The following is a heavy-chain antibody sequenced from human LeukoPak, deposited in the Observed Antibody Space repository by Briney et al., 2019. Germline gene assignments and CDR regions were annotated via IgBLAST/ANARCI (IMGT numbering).Heavy chain of an antibody. Sequence: GGSLRLSCVVSGFTFSNSNMNWVRQAPGKGLEWVSSISSSSSYIYYADSVKGRFTISRDNTKNSLYLQMNSLRAEDTAVYYCARDLDWHYDSSGYYYRGEGMDYFDYWGQGTLVTVSS. CDR1: GFTFSNSN. D-gene: IGHD3-22*01. V-gene: IGHV3-21*01. J-gene: IGHJ4*02. CDR2: ISSSSSYI. CDR3: ARDLDWHYDSSGYYYRGEGMDYFDY.